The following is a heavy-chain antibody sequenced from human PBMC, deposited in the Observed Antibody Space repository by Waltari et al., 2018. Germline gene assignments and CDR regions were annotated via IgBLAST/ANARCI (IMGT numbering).Heavy chain of an antibody. Sequence: DVQVVESGGGLVKPGGSLTLSCAASELTSANHYMNWVRQGPGKGLEWVGLIRNRARSFTTDYAASVDGRFAISRDDSKNSLYLQMNSLKTEDTAVYYCVRDKQGGYFDYWGQGTLVTVSS. CDR3: VRDKQGGYFDY. CDR2: IRNRARSFTT. J-gene: IGHJ4*02. CDR1: ELTSANHY. V-gene: IGHV3-72*01. D-gene: IGHD3-16*01.